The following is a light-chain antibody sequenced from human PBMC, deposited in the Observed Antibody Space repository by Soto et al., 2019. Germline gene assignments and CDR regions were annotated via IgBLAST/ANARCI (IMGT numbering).Light chain of an antibody. CDR1: QSISRW. J-gene: IGKJ2*01. CDR3: QQYNSHSSYT. Sequence: DIQMTQSPSTLSASVGDRVTITCRASQSISRWLAWYQQKPGKAPKLLIYKASSLGSGVPSRFSGSGSGTEFTLTISSRKVEDFAIYYCQQYNSHSSYTFGQGTKLEIK. CDR2: KAS. V-gene: IGKV1-5*03.